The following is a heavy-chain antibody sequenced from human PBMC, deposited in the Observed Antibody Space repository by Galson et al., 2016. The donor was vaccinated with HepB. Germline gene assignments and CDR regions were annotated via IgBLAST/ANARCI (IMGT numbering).Heavy chain of an antibody. V-gene: IGHV1-8*01. D-gene: IGHD3-22*01. J-gene: IGHJ4*02. CDR2: MNPNSGNT. Sequence: SVKVSCKASGYTFTSYDINWVRQATGQGLEWMGWMNPNSGNTGYAQKFQGRVTMTRNISISTAYMELSSLRSEDTAVYYCARGVSLAAYYYDSSCYNSWGQGTLVTVSS. CDR1: GYTFTSYD. CDR3: ARGVSLAAYYYDSSCYNS.